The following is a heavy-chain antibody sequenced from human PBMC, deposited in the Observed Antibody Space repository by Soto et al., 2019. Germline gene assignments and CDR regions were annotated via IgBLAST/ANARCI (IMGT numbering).Heavy chain of an antibody. V-gene: IGHV4-61*01. Sequence: QVQLQESGPGLVKPSETLSLTCTVSGGSVSSGSHYWSLIRQPPGKGLEWIGYIYYSGSTNYNPSLKSRVTISVDTSKNQFSPKLSSVTAADTAVYYCARALAPYGDYGPDYWGQGTLVTVSS. CDR1: GGSVSSGSHY. D-gene: IGHD4-17*01. J-gene: IGHJ4*02. CDR3: ARALAPYGDYGPDY. CDR2: IYYSGST.